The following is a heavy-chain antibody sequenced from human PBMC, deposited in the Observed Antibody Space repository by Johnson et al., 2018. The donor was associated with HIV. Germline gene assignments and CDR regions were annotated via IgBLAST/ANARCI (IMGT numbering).Heavy chain of an antibody. Sequence: VQLVESGGGVVLPGGSLRLSCAAAGFTFDDYGMSWVRHAPGKVLEWVSGINWNGGSTGYADSVKGRFTISRDNAKNSLYLQMNTLRAEDTAVYYCALEAVRSTDAFDIWGRGTLVTISS. CDR2: INWNGGST. V-gene: IGHV3-20*04. J-gene: IGHJ3*02. D-gene: IGHD3-10*01. CDR1: GFTFDDYG. CDR3: ALEAVRSTDAFDI.